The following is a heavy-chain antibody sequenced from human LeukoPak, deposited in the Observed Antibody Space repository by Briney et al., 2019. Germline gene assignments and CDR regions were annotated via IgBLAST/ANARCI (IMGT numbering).Heavy chain of an antibody. CDR3: AAGFGSPDS. D-gene: IGHD3-16*01. V-gene: IGHV3-30*01. CDR1: GFTLSSYT. Sequence: PGRSRRLSCAASGFTLSSYTMHWVRQAPGKGLEWLTLMSYDGKNEYYADSVKGRFTISRDKPKNTLYLQMNSLRREDTAIYYCAAGFGSPDSWGPGTLVTVSS. CDR2: MSYDGKNE. J-gene: IGHJ4*02.